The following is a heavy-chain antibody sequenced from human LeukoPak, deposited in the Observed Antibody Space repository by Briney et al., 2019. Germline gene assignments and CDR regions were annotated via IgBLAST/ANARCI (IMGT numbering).Heavy chain of an antibody. CDR2: ISSSSYI. V-gene: IGHV3-21*01. Sequence: GGSLRLSCAASGFTFSSYSMNWVRQAPGKGLEWVSSISSSSYIYYADSVKGRFTISRDNAKDSLYLQMNSLRAEDTAVYYCARAERLFAAFDIWGQGTMVTVSS. CDR1: GFTFSSYS. D-gene: IGHD6-25*01. J-gene: IGHJ3*02. CDR3: ARAERLFAAFDI.